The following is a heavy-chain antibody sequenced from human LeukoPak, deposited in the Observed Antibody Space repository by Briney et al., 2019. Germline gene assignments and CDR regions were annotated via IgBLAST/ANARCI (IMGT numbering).Heavy chain of an antibody. CDR1: GFTFSSHA. Sequence: GRSLRLSCAASGFTFSSHAMHWVRQAPGKGLEWVAVISYDGSNKYYADSVKGRFTISRDNSKNTLYLQMNSLRAEDTAVYYCARETYDFWRYYYYYGMDVWGQGTTVTVSS. V-gene: IGHV3-30-3*01. D-gene: IGHD3-3*01. J-gene: IGHJ6*02. CDR3: ARETYDFWRYYYYYGMDV. CDR2: ISYDGSNK.